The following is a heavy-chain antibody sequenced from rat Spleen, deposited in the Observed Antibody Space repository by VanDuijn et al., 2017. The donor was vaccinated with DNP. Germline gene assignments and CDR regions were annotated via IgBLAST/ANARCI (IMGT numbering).Heavy chain of an antibody. D-gene: IGHD1-2*01. CDR1: GFXXXNSX. J-gene: IGHJ3*01. CDR2: XXPSGGGT. Sequence: EVQLVESGGGLXXXGXXXKLSCAXXGFXXXNSXXXWXXHAPTKXLEWVXSXXPSGGGTYYRDSXKGRFPIXRDNAKSTLYLQMDSLRSEDTATYFCATSTGAYWXXGTLVTVSS. V-gene: IGHV5-19*01. CDR3: ATSTGAY.